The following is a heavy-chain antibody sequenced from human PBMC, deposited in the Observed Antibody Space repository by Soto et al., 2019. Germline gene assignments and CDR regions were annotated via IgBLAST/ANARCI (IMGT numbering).Heavy chain of an antibody. J-gene: IGHJ3*02. CDR1: GDSISSHHW. D-gene: IGHD4-17*01. Sequence: SETLSLTCAVSGDSISSHHWWQWVRQAPGKGLEWIGDIYHSGNTNYNPSLKSRVTMFVDKSKNQFSLKLSSVTAADTAVYYCARSYGDRDAFDIWGQGTMVTVSS. V-gene: IGHV4-4*02. CDR3: ARSYGDRDAFDI. CDR2: IYHSGNT.